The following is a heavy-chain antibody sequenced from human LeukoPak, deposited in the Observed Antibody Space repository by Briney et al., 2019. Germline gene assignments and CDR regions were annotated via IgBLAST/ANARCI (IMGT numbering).Heavy chain of an antibody. Sequence: GSLRLSCAASGFTFSSYAMSWVRQAPGKGLEWVSAISGSGGSTYYADSVKGRFTISRDNSKNTLYLQMNSLRAEDTAVYYCVKGDFYCSSTSCYLSDYWGQGILVTVSS. J-gene: IGHJ4*02. CDR2: ISGSGGST. CDR1: GFTFSSYA. CDR3: VKGDFYCSSTSCYLSDY. V-gene: IGHV3-23*01. D-gene: IGHD2-2*01.